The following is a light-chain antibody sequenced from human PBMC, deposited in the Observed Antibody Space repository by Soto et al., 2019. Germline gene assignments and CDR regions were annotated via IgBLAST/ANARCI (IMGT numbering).Light chain of an antibody. CDR1: SSDVGSYNR. CDR2: EVS. J-gene: IGLJ1*01. V-gene: IGLV2-18*02. Sequence: QSVLTQPPSVSGSPGQSVAISCTGTSSDVGSYNRVSWYQQPPGAAPKLMIHEVSNRPSGVPDRFSGSKSGNTASLTISRLHAEDEADYYCNSYTGGSTYVFGTGTKVTVL. CDR3: NSYTGGSTYV.